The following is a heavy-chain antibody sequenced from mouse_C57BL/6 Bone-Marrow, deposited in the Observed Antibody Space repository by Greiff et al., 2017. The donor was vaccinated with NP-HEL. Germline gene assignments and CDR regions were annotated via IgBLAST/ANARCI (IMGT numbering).Heavy chain of an antibody. J-gene: IGHJ4*01. CDR3: ARWGKRRRGITHAMDY. D-gene: IGHD1-2*01. V-gene: IGHV3-8*01. Sequence: DVKLQESGPGLAKPSQTLSLTCSVTGYSITSDYWNWIRKFPGNKLEYMGYISYSGSTYYNPSLKSRISITRDTSKNQYYLQLNSVTTEDTATYYCARWGKRRRGITHAMDYWGQGTSVTVSS. CDR1: GYSITSDY. CDR2: ISYSGST.